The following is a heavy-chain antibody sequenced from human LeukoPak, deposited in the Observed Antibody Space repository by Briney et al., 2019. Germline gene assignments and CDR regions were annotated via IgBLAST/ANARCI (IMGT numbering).Heavy chain of an antibody. V-gene: IGHV1-8*03. D-gene: IGHD3-10*01. J-gene: IGHJ5*02. CDR2: MNPNSGNT. CDR3: ARGNLLWFGELSGDWFDP. CDR1: GYTFTSYD. Sequence: ASVKVSCKASGYTFTSYDINWVRQATGQGLEWMGWMNPNSGNTGYAQKFQGRVTITRNTSISTAYMELSSLRSEDTAVYYCARGNLLWFGELSGDWFDPWGQGTLVTVSS.